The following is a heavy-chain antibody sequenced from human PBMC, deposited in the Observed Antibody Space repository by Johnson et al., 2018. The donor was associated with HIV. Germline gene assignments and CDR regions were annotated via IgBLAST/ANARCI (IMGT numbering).Heavy chain of an antibody. Sequence: QMLLVESGGGVVQPGGSLRLSCAASGFTFSSYAMHWVRQAPGKGLEWVAFIQSDGKIKFYADSVKGRFTISRDNSKNSFYIQMHSLRAEDTAVYYCAKDVDSSRWWRAFDMWGQGTMVSVSS. CDR3: AKDVDSSRWWRAFDM. CDR2: IQSDGKIK. J-gene: IGHJ3*02. CDR1: GFTFSSYA. D-gene: IGHD6-13*01. V-gene: IGHV3-30*02.